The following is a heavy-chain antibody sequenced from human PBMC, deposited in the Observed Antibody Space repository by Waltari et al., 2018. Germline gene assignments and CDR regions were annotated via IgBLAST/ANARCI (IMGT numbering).Heavy chain of an antibody. D-gene: IGHD5-12*01. CDR3: VKYSGFDYFFDY. CDR2: ISNDGSKK. V-gene: IGHV3-30*18. CDR1: GFIFGNCN. J-gene: IGHJ4*02. Sequence: QFQLVESGGGVVQPGRSLMLSCAASGFIFGNCNLHWVRQTPGQGLQWVAAISNDGSKKDYADSVKSRFTVSRDNSNNTLYLQINSLRADDTGIYFCVKYSGFDYFFDYWGQGTLVTVSS.